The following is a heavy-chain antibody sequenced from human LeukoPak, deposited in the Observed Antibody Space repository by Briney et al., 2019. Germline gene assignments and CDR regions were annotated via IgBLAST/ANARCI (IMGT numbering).Heavy chain of an antibody. CDR3: ARGGDPYGGNPFDY. CDR2: IYTSGST. Sequence: PSETLSLTCTVSGGSISSGSYYWSWIRQPAGKGLEWIGRIYTSGSTNYNPSLKSRVTISVDTSKNQFSLKLSSVTAADTAVYYCARGGDPYGGNPFDYWGQGTLVTVSS. J-gene: IGHJ4*02. CDR1: GGSISSGSYY. D-gene: IGHD4-23*01. V-gene: IGHV4-61*02.